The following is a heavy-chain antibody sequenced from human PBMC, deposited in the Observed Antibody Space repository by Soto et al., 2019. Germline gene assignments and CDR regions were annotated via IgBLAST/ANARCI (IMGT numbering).Heavy chain of an antibody. Sequence: GWSLRLSCTASVFTFVDYAMSWFRQAPGKGLEWVGFIRSKAYGGTTEYAASVKGRFTISRDDSKSIAYLQMNSLKTEDTAVYYCTREGSGYYGSGSYPAWGQGTMVTVS. CDR3: TREGSGYYGSGSYPA. CDR1: VFTFVDYA. V-gene: IGHV3-49*03. J-gene: IGHJ3*01. CDR2: IRSKAYGGTT. D-gene: IGHD3-10*01.